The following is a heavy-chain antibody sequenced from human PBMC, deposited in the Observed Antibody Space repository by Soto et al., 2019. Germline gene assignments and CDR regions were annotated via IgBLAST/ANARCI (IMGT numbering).Heavy chain of an antibody. D-gene: IGHD3-22*01. Sequence: SETLSLTCTVSCGSISSGGYYRSWIRQHPGKGLEWIGYIYYSGSTCYNPSLKSRVTISVDTSKNQFSLKLSSVTAADTAVYYCARGPPFLTYYYDSSGYSYYFDYWGQGTLVTAPQ. CDR2: IYYSGST. CDR1: CGSISSGGYY. J-gene: IGHJ4*02. V-gene: IGHV4-31*03. CDR3: ARGPPFLTYYYDSSGYSYYFDY.